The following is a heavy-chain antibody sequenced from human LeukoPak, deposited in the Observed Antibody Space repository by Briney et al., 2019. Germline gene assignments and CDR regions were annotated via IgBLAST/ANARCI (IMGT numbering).Heavy chain of an antibody. D-gene: IGHD5-18*01. Sequence: SETLSLTCSVSGGSISSYYWSWIRQPPGKGLEWIGYIFYSGRTSYNPSLKSRVTISVDTSKNHFSLTLSSVTAADTAVYYCARGQKYIYGYTVTELGSRYFDYWGQGTLVTVSS. CDR2: IFYSGRT. CDR1: GGSISSYY. V-gene: IGHV4-59*01. J-gene: IGHJ4*02. CDR3: ARGQKYIYGYTVTELGSRYFDY.